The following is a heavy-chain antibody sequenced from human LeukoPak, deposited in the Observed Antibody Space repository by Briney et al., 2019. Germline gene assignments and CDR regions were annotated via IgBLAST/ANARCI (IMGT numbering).Heavy chain of an antibody. CDR1: GYTFTVYY. Sequence: VASVKVSFTASGYTFTVYYMHWVRQAPGQGLEWMGWINPNSGGTNYAQKFQGRVTMTRDTSISTAYMVLSRLRSDDTAVYYCARGIYDSSDFEYFQHWGQGTLVTVSS. J-gene: IGHJ1*01. D-gene: IGHD3-22*01. CDR3: ARGIYDSSDFEYFQH. CDR2: INPNSGGT. V-gene: IGHV1-2*02.